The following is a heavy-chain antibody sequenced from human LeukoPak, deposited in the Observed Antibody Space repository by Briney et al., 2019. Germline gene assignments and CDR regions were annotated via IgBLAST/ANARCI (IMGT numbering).Heavy chain of an antibody. Sequence: SETLSLTCTVSGGSISSYYWSWIRQPPGKGLEWIGYIYYSGSTNYNPSLKSRVTISVDTSKNQFSLKLSSVTAADTAVYYCAHHSGYSYGLDYWGQGTLVTVSS. J-gene: IGHJ4*02. V-gene: IGHV4-59*01. D-gene: IGHD5-18*01. CDR1: GGSISSYY. CDR2: IYYSGST. CDR3: AHHSGYSYGLDY.